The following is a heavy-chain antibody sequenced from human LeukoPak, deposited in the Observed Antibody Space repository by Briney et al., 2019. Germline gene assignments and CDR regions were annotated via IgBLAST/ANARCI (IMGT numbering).Heavy chain of an antibody. Sequence: SETLSLTCAVSGASITSSNYYWGWVRQPPGKGLEWIGSIYYSGSTYYNPSLKSRVTISVDTSKNQFSLKLSSVTAADTAEYYCARLGNPGRPWIGHTSAYRRPPYYFDYWGQGTLVTVSS. CDR2: IYYSGST. V-gene: IGHV4-39*07. CDR1: GASITSSNYY. D-gene: IGHD3-22*01. J-gene: IGHJ4*02. CDR3: ARLGNPGRPWIGHTSAYRRPPYYFDY.